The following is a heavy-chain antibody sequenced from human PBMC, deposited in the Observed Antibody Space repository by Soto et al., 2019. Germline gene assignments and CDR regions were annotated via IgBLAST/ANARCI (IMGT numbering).Heavy chain of an antibody. J-gene: IGHJ4*02. V-gene: IGHV4-31*03. CDR3: AREGRSAAPQAGFDL. CDR1: GNSISTGAYY. CDR2: IFYSGNT. D-gene: IGHD3-10*01. Sequence: LSLTCTVSGNSISTGAYYWSWLRQHPVKGLEWIGHIFYSGNTHYSPSLESRVTISVDTSKNQFSIKLTSVTVADTAVYYCAREGRSAAPQAGFDLWGQGTLVTVSS.